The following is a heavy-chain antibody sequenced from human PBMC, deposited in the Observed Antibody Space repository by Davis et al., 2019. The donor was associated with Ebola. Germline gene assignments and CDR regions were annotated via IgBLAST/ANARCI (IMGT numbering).Heavy chain of an antibody. V-gene: IGHV1-69*04. Sequence: SVPVSCMASGGTFISYTISWVRQAPGQGLEWMGRIIPILGIANYAQKFQGRVTITADKSTSTAYMELRSLRSEDTAVYYCARELGLVEDYWGQGTLVTVSS. CDR3: ARELGLVEDY. D-gene: IGHD6-19*01. J-gene: IGHJ4*02. CDR2: IIPILGIA. CDR1: GGTFISYT.